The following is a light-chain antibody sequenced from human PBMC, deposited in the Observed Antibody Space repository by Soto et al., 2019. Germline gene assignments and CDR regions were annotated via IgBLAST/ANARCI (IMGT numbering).Light chain of an antibody. CDR2: GAS. CDR3: QHYGTSQGT. Sequence: EIVLTQSPGALSLSPGTRATLSCRASQSVRNNYLAWYQQKPGQAPRLLIYGASSRATGIPDRFSGSGSGTDFTLTISRLXXXXXXVYYCQHYGTSQGTFGQGTRLEIK. V-gene: IGKV3-20*01. J-gene: IGKJ5*01. CDR1: QSVRNNY.